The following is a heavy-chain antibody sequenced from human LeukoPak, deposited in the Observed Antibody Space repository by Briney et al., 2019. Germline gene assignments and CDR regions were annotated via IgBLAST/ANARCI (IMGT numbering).Heavy chain of an antibody. D-gene: IGHD5-18*01. V-gene: IGHV5-51*01. J-gene: IGHJ4*02. CDR3: ARHPANVDTAMALYY. CDR1: GYSFTSYW. Sequence: GESLKISCKGSGYSFTSYWIGWVRQMPGKGLEWMGIIYPGDSDTRYSPSFQGQVTISADKSISTVYLQWSSLKASDTAMYYCARHPANVDTAMALYYWGQGTLVTVSS. CDR2: IYPGDSDT.